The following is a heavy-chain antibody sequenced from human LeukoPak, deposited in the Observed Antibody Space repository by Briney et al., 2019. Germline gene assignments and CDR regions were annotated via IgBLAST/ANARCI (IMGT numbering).Heavy chain of an antibody. CDR2: IYYSGST. CDR1: GGSISSSSYY. CDR3: ARDWKWELLRSWYYYFDY. D-gene: IGHD1-26*01. Sequence: SETLSLTCTVSGGSISSSSYYWGRIRQPPGKGLEWIGSIYYSGSTYYNPSLKSRVTISVDTSKNQFSLKLSSVTAADTAVYYCARDWKWELLRSWYYYFDYWGQGTLVTVSS. J-gene: IGHJ4*02. V-gene: IGHV4-39*07.